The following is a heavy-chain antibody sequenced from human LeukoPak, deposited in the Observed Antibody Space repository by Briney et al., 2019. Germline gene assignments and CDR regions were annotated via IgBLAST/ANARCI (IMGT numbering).Heavy chain of an antibody. D-gene: IGHD6-13*01. CDR3: ARGVGSSWLSPGDY. V-gene: IGHV1-2*04. Sequence: ASVKVSCKASGYTFTGYYMHWVRQAPGQGLEWMGWINPNSGGTNYAQKFQGWVTMTRDTSISTAYMELSRLRSDDTAVYYCARGVGSSWLSPGDYWGQGTLVTVSS. J-gene: IGHJ4*02. CDR2: INPNSGGT. CDR1: GYTFTGYY.